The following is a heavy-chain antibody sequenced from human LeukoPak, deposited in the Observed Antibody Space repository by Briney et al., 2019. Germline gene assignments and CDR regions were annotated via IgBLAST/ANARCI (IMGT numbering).Heavy chain of an antibody. CDR3: AKDIGQWLGKYYFDY. J-gene: IGHJ4*02. D-gene: IGHD6-19*01. CDR2: ISWNSGSI. Sequence: GRSLRLSCAASGFTFDDYAMHWVRQAPGKGLEWASGISWNSGSIGYADSVKGRFTISRDNAKNSLYLQMNSLRAEDTALYYCAKDIGQWLGKYYFDYWGQGTLVTVSS. CDR1: GFTFDDYA. V-gene: IGHV3-9*01.